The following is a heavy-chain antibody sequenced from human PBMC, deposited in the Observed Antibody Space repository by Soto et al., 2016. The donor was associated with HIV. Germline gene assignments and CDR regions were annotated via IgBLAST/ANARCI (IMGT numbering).Heavy chain of an antibody. CDR3: ARGRAPYGSGSVFDDAFDI. Sequence: EVQLVESGGGLVQPGGSLRLSCAASGFTVSSNYMSWVRQAPGKGLEWVSVIYSGGSTYYADSVKGRFTISRDNSKNTLYLQMNSLRAEDTAVYYCARGRAPYGSGSVFDDAFDIWGQGTMVTVSS. V-gene: IGHV3-66*01. D-gene: IGHD3-10*01. CDR2: IYSGGST. J-gene: IGHJ3*02. CDR1: GFTVSSNY.